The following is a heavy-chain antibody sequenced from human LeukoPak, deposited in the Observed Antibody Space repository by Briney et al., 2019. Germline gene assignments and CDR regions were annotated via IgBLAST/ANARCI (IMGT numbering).Heavy chain of an antibody. CDR2: IYTGGST. Sequence: GGSLRLSCAASGFTVSTTYMSWVHQAPGKGLEWVSIIYTGGSTYYAHSVKGRFTISRDNSKNTVYLQMNSLRAEDTAVYFCARDLGTNDAFDIWGQGTMLTVSS. V-gene: IGHV3-53*01. D-gene: IGHD7-27*01. J-gene: IGHJ3*02. CDR1: GFTVSTTY. CDR3: ARDLGTNDAFDI.